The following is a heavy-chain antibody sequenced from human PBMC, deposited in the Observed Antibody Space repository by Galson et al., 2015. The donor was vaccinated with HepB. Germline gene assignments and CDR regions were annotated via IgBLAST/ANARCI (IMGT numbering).Heavy chain of an antibody. CDR3: ASQRTYYGSGKTDFGMDV. CDR1: GYTFTGYY. J-gene: IGHJ6*02. D-gene: IGHD3-10*01. CDR2: INPNSGGT. Sequence: SVKVSCKASGYTFTGYYMHWVRQAPGQGLEWMGWINPNSGGTNYAQKFQGRVTMTRDTSISTAYMELSRLRSDDTAVYYCASQRTYYGSGKTDFGMDVWGQGTTVTVSS. V-gene: IGHV1-2*02.